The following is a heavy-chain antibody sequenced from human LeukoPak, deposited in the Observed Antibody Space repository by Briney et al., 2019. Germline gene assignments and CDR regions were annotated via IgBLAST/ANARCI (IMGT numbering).Heavy chain of an antibody. Sequence: PGGSLRLSCAASGFTSSTYNMNWVRQAPGKGLEWVSHITSSSTNIYHADSVKGRFTISRDNAKNALSLQMNSLRDEDTAVYYCATSGNYYLKYWGQGTLVTVSS. V-gene: IGHV3-48*02. J-gene: IGHJ4*02. CDR1: GFTSSTYN. CDR2: ITSSSTNI. CDR3: ATSGNYYLKY. D-gene: IGHD1-26*01.